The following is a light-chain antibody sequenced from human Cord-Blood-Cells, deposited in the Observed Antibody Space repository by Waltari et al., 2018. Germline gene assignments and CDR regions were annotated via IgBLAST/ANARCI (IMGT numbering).Light chain of an antibody. J-gene: IGLJ3*02. CDR3: CSYAGSSTYWV. Sequence: QSALTQPASVSGSPGQSITISCTGTSSGVGSYNLVSWYQQHPGKAPKLMIYEGSTRPSGVSNRFSGSKSGNTASLTISGLQAEDEADYYCCSYAGSSTYWVFGGGTKLTVL. V-gene: IGLV2-23*01. CDR1: SSGVGSYNL. CDR2: EGS.